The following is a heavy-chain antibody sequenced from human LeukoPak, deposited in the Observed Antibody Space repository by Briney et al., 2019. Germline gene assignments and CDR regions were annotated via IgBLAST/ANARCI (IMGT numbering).Heavy chain of an antibody. CDR3: AREVVWKVLLWFGEPYNWFDP. J-gene: IGHJ5*02. Sequence: GSLRLSCAASGFTFSSSEMNWVRQAPGKGLEWVSYISTSGRTIYYADSVKRRFTISRDNAKNSLYLQMNSLRAEDTAVYYCAREVVWKVLLWFGEPYNWFDPWGQGTLVTVSS. D-gene: IGHD3-10*01. CDR2: ISTSGRTI. CDR1: GFTFSSSE. V-gene: IGHV3-48*03.